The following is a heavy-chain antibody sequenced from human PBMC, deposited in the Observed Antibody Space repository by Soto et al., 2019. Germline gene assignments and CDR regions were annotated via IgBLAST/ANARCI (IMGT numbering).Heavy chain of an antibody. V-gene: IGHV3-23*01. CDR2: VSVGGDNT. D-gene: IGHD2-2*01. CDR3: AKGKSTWFFDF. Sequence: GGSLRLSCAASGFSFSSYGMSWVRQAPGKGLEWVSGVSVGGDNTNYVDSVKGRFTISRDNSKNTLYLQMNSLRAEDTAAYYCAKGKSTWFFDFWGQGTLVTVSS. CDR1: GFSFSSYG. J-gene: IGHJ4*02.